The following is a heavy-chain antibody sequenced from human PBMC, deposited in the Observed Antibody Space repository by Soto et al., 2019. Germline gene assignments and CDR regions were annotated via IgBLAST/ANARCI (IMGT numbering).Heavy chain of an antibody. CDR2: ISAYNGNT. D-gene: IGHD3-3*01. Sequence: XVKVSCKASGYTFTRYGISWVRQAPGQGLEWMGWISAYNGNTNYAQKLQGRVTMTTDTSTSTAYMELRSLRSDDTAVYYCAKTYYDFWSGQYYFDYWGQGTLVTVSS. V-gene: IGHV1-18*01. J-gene: IGHJ4*02. CDR3: AKTYYDFWSGQYYFDY. CDR1: GYTFTRYG.